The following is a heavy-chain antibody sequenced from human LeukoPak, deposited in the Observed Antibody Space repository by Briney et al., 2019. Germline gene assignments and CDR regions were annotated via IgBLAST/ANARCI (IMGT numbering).Heavy chain of an antibody. CDR1: GGSISGYY. D-gene: IGHD4-17*01. CDR2: IYISGVT. Sequence: PSETLSLTCTVSGGSISGYYWNWIRQPARKGLEWIGRIYISGVTNYNPSLKSRVTMTVDTSKNQFSLKLTSVTAADTAVYYCARENGDYYYWGQGTLVTVSS. V-gene: IGHV4-4*07. CDR3: ARENGDYYY. J-gene: IGHJ4*02.